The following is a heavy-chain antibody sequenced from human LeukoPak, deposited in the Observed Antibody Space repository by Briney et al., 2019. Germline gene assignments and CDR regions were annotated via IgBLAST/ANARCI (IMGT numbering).Heavy chain of an antibody. CDR1: XGSXSSXX. Sequence: CTVXXGSXSSXXWSWIXQXPGXGLXWIGYIYYSGSTYYNPSLKSRVTISVDTSKNQFSLELKSVTAADTAVYYCARVYGSGSYSTDYWGQGTLVTVSS. J-gene: IGHJ4*02. D-gene: IGHD3-10*01. V-gene: IGHV4-59*12. CDR3: ARVYGSGSYSTDY. CDR2: IYYSGST.